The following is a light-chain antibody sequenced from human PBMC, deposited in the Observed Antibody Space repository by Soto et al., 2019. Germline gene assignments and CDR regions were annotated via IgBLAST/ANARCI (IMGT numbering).Light chain of an antibody. CDR2: SAS. V-gene: IGKV3-15*01. CDR1: PISSN. Sequence: VVTQYTASLSVSPGDRVTISCRAGPISSNLAWHQQIPGQAPRLLIYSASTRATGIPARFSGSGSGTEFTLTITSLQSEDFAVYYCQLYNNWPPYTFGQGTKVDIK. CDR3: QLYNNWPPYT. J-gene: IGKJ2*01.